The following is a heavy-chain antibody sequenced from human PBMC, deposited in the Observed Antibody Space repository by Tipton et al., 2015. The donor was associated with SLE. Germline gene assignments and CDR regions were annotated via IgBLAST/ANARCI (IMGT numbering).Heavy chain of an antibody. CDR1: GGSISSYY. CDR3: ARERFFARRGFDI. V-gene: IGHV4-59*01. J-gene: IGHJ3*02. Sequence: GLVKPSETLSLTCAVSGGSISSYYWSWIRQPPGKGLEWIGYIYYSGSTNYNPSLKSRVTISVDTSKNQFSLRLSSVTAADTAVYYWARERFFARRGFDIWGQGTMVTVSS. D-gene: IGHD3-10*01. CDR2: IYYSGST.